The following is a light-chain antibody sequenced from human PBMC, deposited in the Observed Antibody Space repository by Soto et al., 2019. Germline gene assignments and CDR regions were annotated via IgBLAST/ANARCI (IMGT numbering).Light chain of an antibody. J-gene: IGLJ2*01. CDR2: EVS. CDR1: SRDVGGYNY. Sequence: QSALTQPASVSGSPGQSVTISCTGSSRDVGGYNYVSWYQHHPGKAPKLIIYEVSNRPSGVSNRFSGSKSGNTASLTISGLQAEDEADYYCTSFTSSSTLGVFGGGTKLTVL. CDR3: TSFTSSSTLGV. V-gene: IGLV2-14*01.